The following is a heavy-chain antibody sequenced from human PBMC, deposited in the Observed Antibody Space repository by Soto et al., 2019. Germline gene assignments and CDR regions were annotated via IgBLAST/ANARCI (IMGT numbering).Heavy chain of an antibody. V-gene: IGHV3-11*01. J-gene: IGHJ4*01. D-gene: IGHD3-3*01. CDR3: ARGEYHDFWGPLYASY. Sequence: QVQLMESGGGLVKPGGSLRLSCTASGIIFSDYYMAWVRQAPGKGLEWISDISNSGRSIYYADSVKGRFTISRDNAKNSLYLHMSSLRGDDTAVYYCARGEYHDFWGPLYASYWGHGTLVTVSS. CDR1: GIIFSDYY. CDR2: ISNSGRSI.